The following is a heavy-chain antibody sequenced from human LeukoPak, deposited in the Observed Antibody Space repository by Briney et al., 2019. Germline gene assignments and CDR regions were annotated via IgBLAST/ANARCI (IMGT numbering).Heavy chain of an antibody. CDR1: GGSVSSGSYY. V-gene: IGHV4-61*02. D-gene: IGHD1-26*01. CDR2: ISTSGST. CDR3: ASQVGYFDY. Sequence: SQTLSLTCTVSGGSVSSGSYYWSWIRQPPGKGLEWIGRISTSGSTNYNPSLKSRVTISRDTSKNQFSLKLSSVTAADTAVYYCASQVGYFDYWGQGTLVTVSS. J-gene: IGHJ4*02.